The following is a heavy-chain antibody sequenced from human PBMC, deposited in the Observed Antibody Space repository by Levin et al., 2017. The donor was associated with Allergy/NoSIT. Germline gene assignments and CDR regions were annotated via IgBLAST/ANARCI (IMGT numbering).Heavy chain of an antibody. J-gene: IGHJ2*01. CDR3: AKDSLHEEVSAKFWYFDL. Sequence: QAGGSLRLSCAASGLTFSSYAVNWVRRAPGKGLGGVSFIGVGGGGTFSEDPVRGLFTISRDNSKSTVFLQMHSLRVEDTAIYYCAKDSLHEEVSAKFWYFDLWGRGTLVTVSS. D-gene: IGHD2-15*01. CDR2: IGVGGGGT. CDR1: GLTFSSYA. V-gene: IGHV3-23*01.